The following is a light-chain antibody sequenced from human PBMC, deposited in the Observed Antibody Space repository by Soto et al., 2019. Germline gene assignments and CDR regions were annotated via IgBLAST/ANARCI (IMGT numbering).Light chain of an antibody. CDR3: QHYYSIPWT. CDR2: WAS. CDR1: QSVLSTSNNKNY. V-gene: IGKV4-1*01. Sequence: DIVMTQSPDSLAVCLGERAAFNCKSSQSVLSTSNNKNYLGWYQQKSGQPPKLLIYWASTRESGVPDRFSGSGSGTDFTLTISSLQAEDVATYYCQHYYSIPWTFGQGTRVEIK. J-gene: IGKJ1*01.